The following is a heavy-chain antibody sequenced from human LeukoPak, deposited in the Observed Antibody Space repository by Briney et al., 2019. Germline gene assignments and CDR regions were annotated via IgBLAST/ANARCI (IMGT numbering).Heavy chain of an antibody. CDR2: IYYSGST. J-gene: IGHJ4*02. V-gene: IGHV4-61*01. Sequence: SETLSLTCTVSGGSVSSGSYYWSWIRQPPGKGLEWIGYIYYSGSTNYNPSLESRVTISVDTSKNQFSLKLSSVTAADTAVYYCARDRTSNYDFWSGYYPPGMYYFDYWGQGTLVTVSS. CDR3: ARDRTSNYDFWSGYYPPGMYYFDY. CDR1: GGSVSSGSYY. D-gene: IGHD3-3*01.